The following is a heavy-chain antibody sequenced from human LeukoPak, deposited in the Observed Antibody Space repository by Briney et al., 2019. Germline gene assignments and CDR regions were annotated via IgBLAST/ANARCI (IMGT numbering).Heavy chain of an antibody. CDR1: GYTFTSYG. J-gene: IGHJ4*02. CDR3: ARLYYRVAVAGPFDY. CDR2: ISAYNGNT. D-gene: IGHD6-19*01. Sequence: GASVKVSCKASGYTFTSYGISWVRQAPGQGLEWMGWISAYNGNTNYAQKLQGRVTMTTDTSTSTAYMELRSLRSDDTAVYYCARLYYRVAVAGPFDYWGQGTLVTVSS. V-gene: IGHV1-18*01.